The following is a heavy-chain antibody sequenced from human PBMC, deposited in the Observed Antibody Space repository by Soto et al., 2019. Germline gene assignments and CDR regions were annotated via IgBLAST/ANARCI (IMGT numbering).Heavy chain of an antibody. CDR1: GGSISSSNW. CDR2: IYHSGST. D-gene: IGHD6-19*01. Sequence: TSETLSLTCTVSGGSISSSNWWSWVRQPPGKGLEWIGEIYHSGSTNYNPSLKSRVTISLDKSKNQFSLNLSSVTAADTAVYYCAGQTGSGWYVWVWGQGTLVTVSS. CDR3: AGQTGSGWYVWV. J-gene: IGHJ4*02. V-gene: IGHV4-4*02.